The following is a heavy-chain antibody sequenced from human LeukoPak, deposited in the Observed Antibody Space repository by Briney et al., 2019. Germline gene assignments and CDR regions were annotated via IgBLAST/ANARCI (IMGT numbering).Heavy chain of an antibody. CDR1: GFTFSSYA. CDR3: ASDYSGYDYYFDY. J-gene: IGHJ4*02. V-gene: IGHV3-30-3*01. CDR2: ISYDGSNK. D-gene: IGHD5-12*01. Sequence: GRFLRLSCAASGFTFSSYAMHWVRQAPGKGLEWVAVISYDGSNKYYADSVKGRFTISRDNSKNTLYLQMNSLRAEDTAVYYCASDYSGYDYYFDYWGQGTLVTVSS.